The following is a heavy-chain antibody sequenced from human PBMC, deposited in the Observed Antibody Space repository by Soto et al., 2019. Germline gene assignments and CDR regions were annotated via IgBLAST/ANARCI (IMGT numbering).Heavy chain of an antibody. CDR2: IYYSGST. J-gene: IGHJ4*02. Sequence: QVQLQESGPGLVKPSETLSLTCTVSGGSVSSGSYYWSWIRQPPGKGLEWIGYIYYSGSTNYNPSPKSRVTISVDTSKNQFSLKLSSVTAADTAVYYCARGRIAAADYWGQGTLVTVSS. D-gene: IGHD6-13*01. CDR3: ARGRIAAADY. V-gene: IGHV4-61*01. CDR1: GGSVSSGSYY.